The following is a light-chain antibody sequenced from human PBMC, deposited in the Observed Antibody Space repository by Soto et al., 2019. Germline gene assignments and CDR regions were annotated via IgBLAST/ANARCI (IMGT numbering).Light chain of an antibody. J-gene: IGLJ1*01. CDR3: LLSYSGARV. V-gene: IGLV7-46*01. CDR1: TXAVTSGHY. CDR2: DTS. Sequence: QAVVTQEPSLTVSPGGTVTLTCCSSTXAVTSGHYPYWFQQKPGQAPRTLIYDTSNTHSWTPARFSGSLLGGKAALTLSGAQPEDEAEYYCLLSYSGARVFGTGTKVTVL.